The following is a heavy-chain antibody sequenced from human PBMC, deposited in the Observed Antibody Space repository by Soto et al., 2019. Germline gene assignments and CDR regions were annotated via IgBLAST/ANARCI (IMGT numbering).Heavy chain of an antibody. D-gene: IGHD2-21*01. CDR2: ISYDGSNK. Sequence: QVQLVESGGGVVQPGRSLRLSCAASGFTFSSYGMHWVRQAPGKGLEWVAVISYDGSNKYYADSVKGRFTISRDNSKNTLYLQMNSLRAEDTAVYYCAKDSSIASRGGYYFDYWGQGTLVTVSS. CDR3: AKDSSIASRGGYYFDY. CDR1: GFTFSSYG. J-gene: IGHJ4*02. V-gene: IGHV3-30*18.